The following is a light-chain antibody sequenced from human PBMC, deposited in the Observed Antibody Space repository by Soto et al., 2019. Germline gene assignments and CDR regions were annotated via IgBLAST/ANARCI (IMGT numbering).Light chain of an antibody. CDR3: QQRSNWPPAWT. CDR1: LSLSSSY. J-gene: IGKJ1*01. Sequence: EIVLTQSPGTLSMSPGERATLSCRASLSLSSSYIAWYQQKPGQAPRLLIYDASNRATGIPARFSGSGSGTDSTLTISSLEPEDFAVYYCQQRSNWPPAWTFGQGTKVDIK. CDR2: DAS. V-gene: IGKV3D-20*02.